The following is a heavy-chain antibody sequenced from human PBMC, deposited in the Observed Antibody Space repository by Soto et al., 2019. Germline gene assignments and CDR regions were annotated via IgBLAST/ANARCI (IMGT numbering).Heavy chain of an antibody. CDR1: GFTFSSYA. CDR3: AKRGTLTGAPGAVDV. CDR2: ISGSGGST. V-gene: IGHV3-23*01. J-gene: IGHJ6*02. D-gene: IGHD1-26*01. Sequence: GGSLRLSCAASGFTFSSYAMSWVRHAPGKGLEWVSAISGSGGSTYYADSVKGRFTISRDNSKNTLYLQMNSLRAEDTAVYYCAKRGTLTGAPGAVDVWGQGTTVTVSS.